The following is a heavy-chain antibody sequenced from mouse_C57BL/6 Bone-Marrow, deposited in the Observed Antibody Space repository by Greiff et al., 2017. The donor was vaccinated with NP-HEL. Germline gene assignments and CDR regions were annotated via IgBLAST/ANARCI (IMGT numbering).Heavy chain of an antibody. Sequence: QVQLKESGAELVRPGTSVKMSCKASGYTFTNYWLGWAKQRPGHGLAWIGDIYPGGGYTHYHEKFTGTATLTADKSSSTAYMQFSSLTSEDSAIYYCAISNYDYDGGGDYFDYWGQGTTLTVSS. J-gene: IGHJ2*01. D-gene: IGHD2-4*01. V-gene: IGHV1-63*01. CDR1: GYTFTNYW. CDR2: IYPGGGYT. CDR3: AISNYDYDGGGDYFDY.